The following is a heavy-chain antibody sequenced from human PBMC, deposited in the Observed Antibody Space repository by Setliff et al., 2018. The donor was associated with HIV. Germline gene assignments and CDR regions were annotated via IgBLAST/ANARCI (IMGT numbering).Heavy chain of an antibody. CDR3: VGLGYSFSYRWWFDP. CDR1: GGTFSSYA. CDR2: IIPIFGPT. Sequence: SVKVSCKGSGGTFSSYAISWVRQAPGQGLEWMGGIIPIFGPTNYAQKFQGRLTITADESTSTAYMELSSLKSEDTAVYYCVGLGYSFSYRWWFDPWGQGTLVTVSS. J-gene: IGHJ5*02. D-gene: IGHD5-18*01. V-gene: IGHV1-69*13.